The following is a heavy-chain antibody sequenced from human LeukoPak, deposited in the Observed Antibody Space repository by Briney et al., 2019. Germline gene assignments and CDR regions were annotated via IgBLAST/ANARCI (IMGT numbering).Heavy chain of an antibody. CDR3: ARERASFDY. CDR1: RYPFTGYY. Sequence: ATLRVSSKPSRYPFTGYYIHCVPQAPGQGLEWMGIIKPGGGSATYAQKFQGRVTMTSDPSSSTVYMDLSSLTSEDTAVNYCARERASFDYWGEGTLVTVSS. V-gene: IGHV1-46*01. J-gene: IGHJ4*02. CDR2: IKPGGGSA.